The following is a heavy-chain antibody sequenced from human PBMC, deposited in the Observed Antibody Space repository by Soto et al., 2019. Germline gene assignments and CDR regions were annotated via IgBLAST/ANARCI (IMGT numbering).Heavy chain of an antibody. CDR1: GYTFTSHD. CDR3: ASDMSTN. CDR2: MNPNSGHT. D-gene: IGHD2-2*01. Sequence: GASLKVSCKASGYTFTSHDINWMRRTTGQGLEWMGWMNPNSGHTNYAQKFQGRVTMTRDTSISTAYMELTNLRSEDTAIYYCASDMSTNWGQGTLVTVSS. J-gene: IGHJ4*02. V-gene: IGHV1-8*01.